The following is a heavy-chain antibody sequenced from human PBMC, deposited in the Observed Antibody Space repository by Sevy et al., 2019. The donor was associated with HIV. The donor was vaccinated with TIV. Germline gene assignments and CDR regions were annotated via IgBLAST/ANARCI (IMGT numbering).Heavy chain of an antibody. CDR3: ARVAHGVPLWPPVDY. D-gene: IGHD1-1*01. CDR1: GYIFTNFY. J-gene: IGHJ4*02. CDR2: IDPNSGTT. V-gene: IGHV1-2*02. Sequence: ASVKVSCQASGYIFTNFYIHWVRQAPGQGLEWMGWIDPNSGTTNYAPKFQGRVTMTRDTSITAAYMELRGLRSDDTAVYYCARVAHGVPLWPPVDYWGQGTLVTVSS.